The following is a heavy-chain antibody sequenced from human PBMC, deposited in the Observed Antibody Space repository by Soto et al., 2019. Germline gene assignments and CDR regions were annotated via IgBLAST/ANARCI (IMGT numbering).Heavy chain of an antibody. J-gene: IGHJ4*02. Sequence: VQLLESGGGLVQPGGSLRLSCAASGFTFSSYAMYWVRQAPGKGLEWVSSISASGGSTHYADSVKGRFTISRENSKNTLFLQMNSLRAEDTAVYYCAKDLYSGRYFDYWGQGTLVTVSS. CDR3: AKDLYSGRYFDY. D-gene: IGHD5-12*01. CDR1: GFTFSSYA. V-gene: IGHV3-23*01. CDR2: ISASGGST.